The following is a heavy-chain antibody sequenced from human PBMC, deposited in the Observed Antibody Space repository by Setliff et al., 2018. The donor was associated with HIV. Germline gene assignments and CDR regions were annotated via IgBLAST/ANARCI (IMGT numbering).Heavy chain of an antibody. CDR2: IYHSGST. CDR1: GYSISSGYY. D-gene: IGHD2-21*02. Sequence: SETLSLTCTVSGYSISSGYYWGWIRQPPGKGLEWIGGIYHSGSTYYNPSLKSRVTISVDTSKNQFSLKLSSVTAADTAVYYCARAMRGVVVTNMYSYYGMDVWGQGTTVTVSS. CDR3: ARAMRGVVVTNMYSYYGMDV. V-gene: IGHV4-38-2*02. J-gene: IGHJ6*02.